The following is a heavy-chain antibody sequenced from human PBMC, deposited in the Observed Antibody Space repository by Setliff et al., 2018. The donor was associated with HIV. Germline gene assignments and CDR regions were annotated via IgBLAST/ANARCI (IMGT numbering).Heavy chain of an antibody. CDR2: IYSTGDS. CDR1: GDSISSYY. V-gene: IGHV4-59*08. J-gene: IGHJ4*02. D-gene: IGHD6-13*01. Sequence: SETLSLTCTVSGDSISSYYWSWIRQPPGKELEWIGYIYSTGDSNYNPSLKSRVTISVDTSKNQFSLRLSSVTAADTAMYYCARHVGISIGGTRGDFDCWGQGTLVTVS. CDR3: ARHVGISIGGTRGDFDC.